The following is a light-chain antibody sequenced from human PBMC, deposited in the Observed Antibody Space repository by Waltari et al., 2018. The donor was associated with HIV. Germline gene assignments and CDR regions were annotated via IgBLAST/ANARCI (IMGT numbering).Light chain of an antibody. V-gene: IGLV2-8*01. CDR3: SSYAGSDTLV. Sequence: QSALTQPPSASGSPGQPVTISCTGTSSDVGGYNYVSWYQQHPGRAPKLIIYEVTKRPSGFPDRSSGSKFGSGSTAALTVSGLQAEDEADYYCSSYAGSDTLVFGGGTKLTVL. CDR1: SSDVGGYNY. CDR2: EVT. J-gene: IGLJ2*01.